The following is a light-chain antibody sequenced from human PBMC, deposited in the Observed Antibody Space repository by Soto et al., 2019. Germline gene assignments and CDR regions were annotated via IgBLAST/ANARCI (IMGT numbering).Light chain of an antibody. J-gene: IGKJ1*01. CDR2: DAS. Sequence: EIVMTQSPATLSVSPGERATLSCRASQSVSSNLAWYQQKPGQAPRLLIHDASSRATGISDRFTGSGSGTNFTLTITTLEPEDFAVYYCHQYGSSPRTFGLGTKVDIK. CDR1: QSVSSN. V-gene: IGKV3-20*01. CDR3: HQYGSSPRT.